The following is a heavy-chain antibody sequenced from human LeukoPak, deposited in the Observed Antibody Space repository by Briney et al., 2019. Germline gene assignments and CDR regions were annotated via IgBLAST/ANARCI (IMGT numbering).Heavy chain of an antibody. V-gene: IGHV3-48*03. J-gene: IGHJ4*02. Sequence: GGSLRLSCAASGFTFGIYEMNWVRQAPGEGLEWVAYISNSGTTIYYSDSVKGRFTLSRDNTKNSLYLQMNSLRAEDTAVYYCARGGGSYPSFDNWGQGTLVAVSS. CDR1: GFTFGIYE. CDR3: ARGGGSYPSFDN. D-gene: IGHD1-26*01. CDR2: ISNSGTTI.